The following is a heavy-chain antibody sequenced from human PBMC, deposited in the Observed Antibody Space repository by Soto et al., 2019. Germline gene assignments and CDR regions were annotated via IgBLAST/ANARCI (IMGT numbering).Heavy chain of an antibody. CDR2: IYYSGST. V-gene: IGHV4-61*03. Sequence: QVQLQESGPGLVKPSETLSLTCTVSGASVSSSSHYWSWIRQPPGTGLEYIGYIYYSGSTNFNPSPKSRVTMSVATPKNHFCLGLSSVTAADTAVYYCARGLRSGSYSFDYWGQGTLVTVSS. CDR3: ARGLRSGSYSFDY. D-gene: IGHD1-26*01. CDR1: GASVSSSSHY. J-gene: IGHJ4*02.